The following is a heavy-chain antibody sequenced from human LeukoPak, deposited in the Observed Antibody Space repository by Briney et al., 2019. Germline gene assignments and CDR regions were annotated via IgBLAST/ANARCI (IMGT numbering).Heavy chain of an antibody. V-gene: IGHV1-2*02. CDR1: GYTFSGHY. Sequence: GASVKVSCKASGYTFSGHYMHWVRQAPGQGLEWMGWIKPSSGATNYAQKFRGRVTMTRDTSISTAYMELSRLRSDDTAVYYCARVRSYCTNGVCYWDLDYWGQGTLVTVSS. CDR2: IKPSSGAT. J-gene: IGHJ4*02. CDR3: ARVRSYCTNGVCYWDLDY. D-gene: IGHD2-8*01.